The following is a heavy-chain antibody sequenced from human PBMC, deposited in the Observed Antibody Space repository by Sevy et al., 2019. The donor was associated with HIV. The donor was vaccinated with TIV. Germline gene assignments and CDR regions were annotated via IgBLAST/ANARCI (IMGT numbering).Heavy chain of an antibody. CDR3: AHAPYDFWSGYYCYGMDV. CDR2: IYWNDDK. D-gene: IGHD3-3*01. V-gene: IGHV2-5*01. Sequence: SGPTLVKPTQTLTLTCTFSGFSLSTSGVGVGWIRQPPGKALEWLALIYWNDDKRYSPSLKSRLTITKDTSKNQVVLTMTNMDPVDTATYYCAHAPYDFWSGYYCYGMDVWGQGTTVTVSS. CDR1: GFSLSTSGVG. J-gene: IGHJ6*02.